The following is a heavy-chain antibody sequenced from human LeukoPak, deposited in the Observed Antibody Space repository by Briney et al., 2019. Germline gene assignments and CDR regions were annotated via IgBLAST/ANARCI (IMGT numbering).Heavy chain of an antibody. CDR3: ARFRGSSWSYPEYFQH. CDR2: IYYSGST. D-gene: IGHD6-13*01. CDR1: ARSISSYY. Sequence: KPSDTLSLTCTVSARSISSYYWSWIRHPPGKGLEWIGYIYYSGSTNYNPSLKSRVTISVDTSKNQFSLKLSSVTAADTAVYYCARFRGSSWSYPEYFQHWGQGTLVTVFS. V-gene: IGHV4-59*07. J-gene: IGHJ1*01.